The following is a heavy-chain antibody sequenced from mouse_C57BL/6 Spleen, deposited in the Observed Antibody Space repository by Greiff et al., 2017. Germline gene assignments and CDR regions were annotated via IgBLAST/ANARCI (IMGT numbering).Heavy chain of an antibody. D-gene: IGHD1-1*01. J-gene: IGHJ2*01. V-gene: IGHV1-53*01. CDR3: VSITTVVADYFDY. CDR2: INPSNGGT. Sequence: VKLQQPGTELVKPGASVKLSCKASGYTFTSYWMHWVKQRPGQGLEWIGNINPSNGGTNYNEKFKSKATLTVDKSSSTAYMQLSSLTSEDSAVYYCVSITTVVADYFDYWGQGTTLTVSS. CDR1: GYTFTSYW.